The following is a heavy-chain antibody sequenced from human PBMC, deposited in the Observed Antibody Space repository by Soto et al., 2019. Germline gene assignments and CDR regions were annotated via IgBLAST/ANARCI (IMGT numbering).Heavy chain of an antibody. J-gene: IGHJ4*02. Sequence: PVVSMRLSCAAAGCTFISYAMHWVRKAPGKGLEWVAVISYDGSNKYYADSVKGRFTISRDNSKNTLYLQMNSLRAEDTAVYYCARDPGTYSGSYFDYWGQGTLVTGSS. V-gene: IGHV3-30-3*01. CDR1: GCTFISYA. D-gene: IGHD1-26*01. CDR2: ISYDGSNK. CDR3: ARDPGTYSGSYFDY.